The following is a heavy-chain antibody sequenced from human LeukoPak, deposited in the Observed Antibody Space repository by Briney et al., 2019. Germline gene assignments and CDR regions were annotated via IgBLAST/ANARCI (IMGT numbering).Heavy chain of an antibody. V-gene: IGHV4-59*08. CDR3: ARHRSGWYYYFDY. J-gene: IGHJ4*02. Sequence: SETLSPTCTVSGGSISSYYWSWIRQPPGKGLEWIGYIFYSGSTNYNPSLKSRVTISVDTSKNQVSLKLNSVTAEDTAVYYCARHRSGWYYYFDYWGQGTLVTVSS. D-gene: IGHD6-19*01. CDR2: IFYSGST. CDR1: GGSISSYY.